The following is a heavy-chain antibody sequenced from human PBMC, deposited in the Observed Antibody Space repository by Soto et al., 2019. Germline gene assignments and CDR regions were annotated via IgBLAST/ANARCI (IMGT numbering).Heavy chain of an antibody. D-gene: IGHD6-6*01. J-gene: IGHJ6*02. Sequence: SETLSLTCTVSGGSISSGGYYWSWIRQHPGKGLEWIGYIYYSGSTYYNPSLKSRVTISVDTSKNQFSLKLSSVTAADTAVYYCARDHLRRYSSSTDRGYYYYYYGMDVWGQGTTVTVSS. CDR1: GGSISSGGYY. CDR3: ARDHLRRYSSSTDRGYYYYYYGMDV. V-gene: IGHV4-31*03. CDR2: IYYSGST.